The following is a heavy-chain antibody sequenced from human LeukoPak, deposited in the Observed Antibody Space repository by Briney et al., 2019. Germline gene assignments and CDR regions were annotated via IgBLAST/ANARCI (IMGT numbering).Heavy chain of an antibody. CDR2: INQDGSEK. V-gene: IGHV3-7*04. CDR3: ARGTLTPGLDY. CDR1: GLTFSNYW. Sequence: GGSLRLSCAASGLTFSNYWMNWVRQAPGKGLEWVANINQDGSEKYYVDSMKGRFTISRDNAKNSLYLQMNSLRAEDTAVYYCARGTLTPGLDYWGQGTLVTVSS. J-gene: IGHJ4*02. D-gene: IGHD4-17*01.